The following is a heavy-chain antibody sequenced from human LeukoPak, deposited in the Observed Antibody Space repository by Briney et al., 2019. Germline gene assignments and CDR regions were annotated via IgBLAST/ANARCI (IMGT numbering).Heavy chain of an antibody. CDR2: IYYSGST. Sequence: SETLSLTCTVSGDSISTYYWSWIRQHPGKGLEWIGYIYYSGSTYYNPSLKSQVTISVDTSKNQFSLKLSSVTAADTAVYYCARVYYDSSGYYLDYWGQGTLVTVSS. J-gene: IGHJ4*02. CDR1: GDSISTYY. CDR3: ARVYYDSSGYYLDY. D-gene: IGHD3-22*01. V-gene: IGHV4-59*06.